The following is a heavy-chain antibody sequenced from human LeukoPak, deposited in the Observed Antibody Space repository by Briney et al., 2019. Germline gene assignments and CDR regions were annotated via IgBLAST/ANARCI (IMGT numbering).Heavy chain of an antibody. D-gene: IGHD3-22*01. CDR1: GLTFDDYA. J-gene: IGHJ4*02. V-gene: IGHV3-43*02. Sequence: GRSLRLSCAASGLTFDDYAMHWVRQAPRKGREWVSLIIVDGGSTYYADSVKGRFTISRDNCKNSLYLQMNSLRTEDTALYYCAKEQDYYDSSGYYSPIDYWRQGTLVTVYS. CDR3: AKEQDYYDSSGYYSPIDY. CDR2: IIVDGGST.